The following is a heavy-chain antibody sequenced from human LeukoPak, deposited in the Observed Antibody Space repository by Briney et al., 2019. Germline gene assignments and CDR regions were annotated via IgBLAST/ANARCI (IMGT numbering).Heavy chain of an antibody. V-gene: IGHV3-20*04. Sequence: PGGSLRLSCAASGFTFDDYGMSWVRQAPGKGLEWVSGIDRNGDSTGYADSVEGRLTISRDNAKNSLYLQMDSLRTEDTAVYYCVRALGDAWGQGTLVTVSS. D-gene: IGHD7-27*01. CDR3: VRALGDA. J-gene: IGHJ5*02. CDR2: IDRNGDST. CDR1: GFTFDDYG.